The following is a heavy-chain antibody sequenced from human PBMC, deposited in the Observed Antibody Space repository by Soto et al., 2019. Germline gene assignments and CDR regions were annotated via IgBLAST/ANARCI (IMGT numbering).Heavy chain of an antibody. CDR2: IAPHSGRT. CDR1: GYAFTSYG. CDR3: ARAATGSYHSAY. J-gene: IGHJ4*02. Sequence: QVQLVQSGPEVKKPGASVRVSCMTSGYAFTSYGVNWVRQVPGQGLEWMGWIAPHSGRTTYLPKFQGRVTITADPSTNTAYMELTSLSSVDTGIYFCARAATGSYHSAYWGQGTVVTVSA. D-gene: IGHD3-10*01. V-gene: IGHV1-18*04.